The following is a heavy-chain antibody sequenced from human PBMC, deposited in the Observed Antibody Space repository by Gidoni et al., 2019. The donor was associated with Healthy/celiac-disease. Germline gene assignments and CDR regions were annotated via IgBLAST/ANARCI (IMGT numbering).Heavy chain of an antibody. CDR3: TTGVGADSN. D-gene: IGHD1-26*01. J-gene: IGHJ4*02. Sequence: EVQLVEAGVGLVKPGGSVRISCAGYGFTFSNAWMSWVREAPGKGLEWVCRTKSKTDGWTTDYAAPVKGRFTISRDDSTNTLYLQMNILKTEDTAVSYCTTGVGADSNWGQGTLVTVSS. CDR1: GFTFSNAW. V-gene: IGHV3-15*01. CDR2: TKSKTDGWTT.